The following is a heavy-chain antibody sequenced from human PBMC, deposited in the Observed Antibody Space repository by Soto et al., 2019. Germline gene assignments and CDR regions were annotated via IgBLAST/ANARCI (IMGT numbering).Heavy chain of an antibody. CDR1: GFTFDDYT. J-gene: IGHJ4*02. V-gene: IGHV3-43*01. CDR2: ISWDGGST. D-gene: IGHD6-19*01. CDR3: AKPSWRGIAVAGNIDY. Sequence: PGGSLRLSCAASGFTFDDYTMHWVRQAPGKGLEWVSLISWDGGSTYYADSVKGRFTISRDNSKNSLYLQMNSLRTEDTALYYCAKPSWRGIAVAGNIDYWGQGTLVTVSS.